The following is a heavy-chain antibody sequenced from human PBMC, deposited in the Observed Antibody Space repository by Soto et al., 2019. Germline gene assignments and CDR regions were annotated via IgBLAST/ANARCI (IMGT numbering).Heavy chain of an antibody. Sequence: PGGSLRLSCEASGFVFRTFRMRWVRRAPGKGLEWLATIRFDGSTARYTESVRGRFKISRDNSMNTLYLQLDRLRVEDTAVYYCVRDRPNTESLTGYFDTWGQGTPVTVSS. CDR1: GFVFRTFR. CDR3: VRDRPNTESLTGYFDT. CDR2: IRFDGSTA. D-gene: IGHD3-9*01. V-gene: IGHV3-33*01. J-gene: IGHJ4*02.